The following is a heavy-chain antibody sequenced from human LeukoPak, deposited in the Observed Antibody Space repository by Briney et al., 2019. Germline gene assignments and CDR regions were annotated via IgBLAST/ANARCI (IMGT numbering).Heavy chain of an antibody. CDR2: ITSGSGTI. CDR1: GFTFSSYN. J-gene: IGHJ4*02. CDR3: ARDRRKLLWFGESSGFDY. D-gene: IGHD3-10*01. Sequence: GGSLRLSCAASGFTFSSYNMNWVRQAPGKGLEWVSYITSGSGTIYYADSVMGRFTISRDNARNSLYLQMNSLRAEDTAVYYCARDRRKLLWFGESSGFDYWGQGTLVTVSS. V-gene: IGHV3-48*01.